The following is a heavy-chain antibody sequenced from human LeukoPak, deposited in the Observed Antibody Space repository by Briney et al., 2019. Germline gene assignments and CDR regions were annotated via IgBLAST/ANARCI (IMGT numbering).Heavy chain of an antibody. CDR1: GYIFTSYD. Sequence: GASVTVSFTASGYIFTSYDINWVRQATGQRLEWLGWMSPNSGNTGYAQNFQGRVTMTRSTALSTAYMELSSLKSDDTAVYYCTRGPPNWGYDFWGQGTLVTVSS. CDR3: TRGPPNWGYDF. V-gene: IGHV1-8*01. CDR2: MSPNSGNT. D-gene: IGHD3/OR15-3a*01. J-gene: IGHJ4*02.